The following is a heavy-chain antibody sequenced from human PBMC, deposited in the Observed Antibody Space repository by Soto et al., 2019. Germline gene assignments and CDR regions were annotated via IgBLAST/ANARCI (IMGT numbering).Heavy chain of an antibody. J-gene: IGHJ5*02. CDR2: IYYSGST. V-gene: IGHV4-31*03. CDR1: GSSISSGDYY. Sequence: QVQLQESGPGLVKPSQTLSLTCTVSGSSISSGDYYWSWIRQHPGKGLEWVGYIYYSGSTYYTPSLMSRVTISADTSKNQFSLKPRSLTVTATAVYYCARWWSGRRQGFDPWGQGTMVTASS. CDR3: ARWWSGRRQGFDP. D-gene: IGHD3-3*01.